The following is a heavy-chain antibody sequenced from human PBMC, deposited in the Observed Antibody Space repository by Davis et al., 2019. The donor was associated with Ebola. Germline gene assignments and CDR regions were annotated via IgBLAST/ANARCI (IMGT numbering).Heavy chain of an antibody. CDR2: ISGDSLYT. J-gene: IGHJ3*02. CDR3: AKDTSNIWFDM. V-gene: IGHV3-11*06. CDR1: GFTFTDYY. D-gene: IGHD2-2*01. Sequence: GESLKISCAASGFTFTDYYMGWIRQAPGKGLEWVSSISGDSLYTNYADSVRGRLTISRDDAKNSLYLQMNSLRAEDTAIYYCAKDTSNIWFDMWGQGTNVTVSS.